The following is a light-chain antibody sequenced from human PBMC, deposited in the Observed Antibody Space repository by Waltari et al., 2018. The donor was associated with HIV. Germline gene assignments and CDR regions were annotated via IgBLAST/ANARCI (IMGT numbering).Light chain of an antibody. V-gene: IGKV3-20*01. CDR3: QQYRSTPGT. J-gene: IGKJ1*01. CDR1: ESMTSTY. CDR2: GAS. Sequence: EIVLTQSPDTLSLSPGERATLSCRATESMTSTYVAWYQQKPGQAPRLLIYGASSRATGIPDMFRGRGSGTDFTLTISRLEPEDFAVYFCQQYRSTPGTFGQGTKVEIK.